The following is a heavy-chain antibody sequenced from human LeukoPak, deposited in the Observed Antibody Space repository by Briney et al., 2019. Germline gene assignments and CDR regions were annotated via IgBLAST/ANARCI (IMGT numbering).Heavy chain of an antibody. J-gene: IGHJ4*02. V-gene: IGHV4-34*01. CDR2: INHSGST. CDR1: GGFLTGNY. CDR3: ARIPTDCCSRICPIGYSCYYLHY. D-gene: IGHD5-12*01. Sequence: PSETLSLTWAVYGGFLTGNYWGWVRQSPGKGLEWIGEINHSGSTNYKSSLKSGVTISVETSKNQFSLRGSYVTTADMGLYYGARIPTDCCSRICPIGYSCYYLHYWRQGTLVTVSS.